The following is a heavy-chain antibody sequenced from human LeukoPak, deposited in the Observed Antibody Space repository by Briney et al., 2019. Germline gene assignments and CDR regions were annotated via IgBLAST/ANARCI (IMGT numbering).Heavy chain of an antibody. CDR1: XXTFSSYA. Sequence: ASXXTFSSYAMSWVRQAPGKGLEWVSAISGSGGSTYYADSVKGRFTISRDNSKNTLYLQMNSLRAEDTAVYYCAKVTRIAVAPHYFDYWGQGTLVTVSS. V-gene: IGHV3-23*01. D-gene: IGHD6-19*01. CDR2: ISGSGGST. J-gene: IGHJ4*02. CDR3: AKVTRIAVAPHYFDY.